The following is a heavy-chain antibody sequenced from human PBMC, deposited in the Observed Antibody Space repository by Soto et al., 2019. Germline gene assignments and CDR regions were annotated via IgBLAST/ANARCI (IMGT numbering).Heavy chain of an antibody. D-gene: IGHD3-9*01. CDR3: AKDADYDIWTGYSPSAY. CDR1: GFTFSSYA. V-gene: IGHV3-23*01. Sequence: PGGSLRLSCAASGFTFSSYAMSWVRQAPGKGLEWVSAISGSGGSTYYADSVKGRFTISRDNSKNTLYLQMNSLRAEDTALYYCAKDADYDIWTGYSPSAYWGQGPLVTVSP. CDR2: ISGSGGST. J-gene: IGHJ4*02.